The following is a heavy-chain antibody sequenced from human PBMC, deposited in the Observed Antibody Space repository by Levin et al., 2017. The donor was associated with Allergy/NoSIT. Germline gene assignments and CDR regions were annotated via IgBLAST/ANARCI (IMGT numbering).Heavy chain of an antibody. D-gene: IGHD3-10*01. CDR1: GFTFSSYS. V-gene: IGHV3-48*02. CDR2: ISSSSSTI. CDR3: ARDLLGYYGSGSDPSDAFDI. Sequence: GGSLRLSCAASGFTFSSYSMNWVRQAPGKGLEWVSYISSSSSTIYYADSVKGRFTISRDNAKNSLYLQMNSLRDEDTAVYYCARDLLGYYGSGSDPSDAFDIWGQGTMVTVSS. J-gene: IGHJ3*02.